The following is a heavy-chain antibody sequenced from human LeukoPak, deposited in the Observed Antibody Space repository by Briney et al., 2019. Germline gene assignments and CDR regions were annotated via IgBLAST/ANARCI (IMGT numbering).Heavy chain of an antibody. Sequence: ASVKVSCKASGYTFAIYGTSWVRQAPGQGLEWMGWISPDNGYTNYAQKFQGRVTMTTDTSTNTAYMELRSLRSDDTAVYYCARAGSGRYYYYMDVWGKGTTVTVSS. CDR1: GYTFAIYG. V-gene: IGHV1-18*04. CDR3: ARAGSGRYYYYMDV. J-gene: IGHJ6*03. CDR2: ISPDNGYT. D-gene: IGHD3-10*01.